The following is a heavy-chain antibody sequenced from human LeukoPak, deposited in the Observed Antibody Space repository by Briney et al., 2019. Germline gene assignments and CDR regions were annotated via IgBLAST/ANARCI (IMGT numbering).Heavy chain of an antibody. CDR3: ARLDELVHDFWYFDL. Sequence: GTLRLSCAASGFTFSNYWMTWVRQPPGKGLEWVGEMTRYGNTNYNPSLKSRVSLLVDTSKNQFTLKLTSVTAADTAVYYCARLDELVHDFWYFDLWGRGTLVTVSS. CDR1: GFTFSNYW. CDR2: MTRYGNT. J-gene: IGHJ2*01. V-gene: IGHV4-34*01. D-gene: IGHD3/OR15-3a*01.